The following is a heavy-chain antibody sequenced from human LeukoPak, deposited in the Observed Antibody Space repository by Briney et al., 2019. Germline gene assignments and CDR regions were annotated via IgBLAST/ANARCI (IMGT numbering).Heavy chain of an antibody. Sequence: GGSLRLSCAASGFTFSNAWMSWVRQAPGMGLEWVGRIKSKTEGGTTDYAAPVKGRFTISRDDSKNTLYLQMNSLKTEDTAVYYCARETDNSSCDYWGQGTLVTVSS. CDR2: IKSKTEGGTT. CDR3: ARETDNSSCDY. D-gene: IGHD6-13*01. CDR1: GFTFSNAW. V-gene: IGHV3-15*01. J-gene: IGHJ4*02.